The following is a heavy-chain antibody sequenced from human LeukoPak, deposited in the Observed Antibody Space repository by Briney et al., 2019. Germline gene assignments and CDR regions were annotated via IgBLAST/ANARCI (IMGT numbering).Heavy chain of an antibody. CDR2: TFYRSKWYY. Sequence: SQTLSLTCAISGDSVSSSSAAWNWIRQSPSRGLEWLGRTFYRSKWYYQYGVSVRSRITINPDTSMNQFSLQLNSVTPEDSAVYYCVRGGGNFDCWGQGTLVTVSS. CDR1: GDSVSSSSAA. CDR3: VRGGGNFDC. V-gene: IGHV6-1*01. J-gene: IGHJ4*02.